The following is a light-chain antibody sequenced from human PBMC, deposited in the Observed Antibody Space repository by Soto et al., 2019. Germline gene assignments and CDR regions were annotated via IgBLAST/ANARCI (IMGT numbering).Light chain of an antibody. CDR2: EVS. CDR1: RSDVGGYKY. CDR3: ASYTSSSTSVI. V-gene: IGLV2-14*01. J-gene: IGLJ2*01. Sequence: SALTPPASVSGSPGQSITISCTGTRSDVGGYKYVSWYQQHPDKAPKLILFEVSTRPSGISSRFSGSKSGNTASLTISGLQAEDEADYYCASYTSSSTSVIFGRGTKVTVL.